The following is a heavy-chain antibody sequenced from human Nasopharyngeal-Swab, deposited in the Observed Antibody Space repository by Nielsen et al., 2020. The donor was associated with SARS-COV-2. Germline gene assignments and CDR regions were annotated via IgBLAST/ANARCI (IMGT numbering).Heavy chain of an antibody. V-gene: IGHV4-59*01. CDR3: ARRHPSRYFDY. CDR2: IYYSGST. CDR1: GSSINNYY. J-gene: IGHJ4*02. Sequence: SETLSLTCSVSGSSINNYYWSWIRQPPGRGLEWIGYIYYSGSTNYNPSLKSRVTLSFDTSKNHFSLRLSSVTAADTAVYYCARRHPSRYFDYWGQGTLVTVS.